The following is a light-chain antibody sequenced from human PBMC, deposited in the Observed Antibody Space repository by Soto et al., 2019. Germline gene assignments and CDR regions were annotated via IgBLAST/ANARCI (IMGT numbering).Light chain of an antibody. V-gene: IGLV2-14*02. CDR1: SSDVGSYNL. CDR2: EGS. Sequence: QSVLTQPASVSGSPGQSITISCTGTSSDVGSYNLVSWYQHHPGKAPKLLIFEGSKRPSGISDRFSGSKSGNTASLTISGLQAEDESDYYCSSFATSGTTVIFGGGTKLTVL. CDR3: SSFATSGTTVI. J-gene: IGLJ2*01.